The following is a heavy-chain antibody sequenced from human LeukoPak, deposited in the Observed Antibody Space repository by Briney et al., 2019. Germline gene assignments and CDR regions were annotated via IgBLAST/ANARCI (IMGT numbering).Heavy chain of an antibody. CDR1: GFAISANY. D-gene: IGHD5-18*01. J-gene: IGHJ4*02. Sequence: QSGGSLRLSCAASGFAISANYMTWVRQVPGKGLEWVSYISSSGSSKNYADSVKGRFTISRDNAKNSLYLQMNSLRDDDTAVYYCARTRNNYGYYYFDYWGQGTLVTVSS. CDR3: ARTRNNYGYYYFDY. CDR2: ISSSGSSK. V-gene: IGHV3-48*02.